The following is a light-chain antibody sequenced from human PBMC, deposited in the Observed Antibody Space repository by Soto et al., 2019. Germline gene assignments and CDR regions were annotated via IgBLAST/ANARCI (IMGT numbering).Light chain of an antibody. Sequence: EIVLTQSPGTLSLSPADRATLSCRASETVTGKYLAWYQQKVGQAPRLLIFAASNRATGIPDRFSGRGSGTDFTLTISRLEPEDFAMYFCQQYSSPPQTFGQGTKVEIK. CDR3: QQYSSPPQT. V-gene: IGKV3-20*01. CDR2: AAS. CDR1: ETVTGKY. J-gene: IGKJ1*01.